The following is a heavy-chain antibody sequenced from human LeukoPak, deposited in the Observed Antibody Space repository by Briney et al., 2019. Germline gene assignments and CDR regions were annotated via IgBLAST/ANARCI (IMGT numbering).Heavy chain of an antibody. CDR1: GGTFSSYA. CDR2: IIPIFGTA. J-gene: IGHJ4*02. Sequence: VASVKVSCKASGGTFSSYAISWVRQAPGQGLEWMGGIIPIFGTANYAQKFQGRVTITADESTSTAYMELSSLRSEDTAVYYCADWAEDYYDSSGYYSYWGQGTLVTVSS. V-gene: IGHV1-69*13. D-gene: IGHD3-22*01. CDR3: ADWAEDYYDSSGYYSY.